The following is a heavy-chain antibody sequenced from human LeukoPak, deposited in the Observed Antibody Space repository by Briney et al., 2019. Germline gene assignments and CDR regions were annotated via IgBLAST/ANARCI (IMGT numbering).Heavy chain of an antibody. CDR1: GGSISSGDYY. CDR2: IYYSGST. Sequence: SETLSLTCTVSGGSISSGDYYWSWIRQPPGKGLEWIGYIYYSGSTYYNPSLKSRVTISVDTSKNQFSLKLSSVTAADTAVYYCARGLMTIWQEPSYYFDYWGQGTLVTVSS. D-gene: IGHD4/OR15-4a*01. J-gene: IGHJ4*02. CDR3: ARGLMTIWQEPSYYFDY. V-gene: IGHV4-30-4*01.